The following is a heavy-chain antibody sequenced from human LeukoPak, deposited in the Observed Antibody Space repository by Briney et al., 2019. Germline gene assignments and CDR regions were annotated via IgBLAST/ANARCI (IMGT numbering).Heavy chain of an antibody. CDR3: ARSYAESYWGAFDY. D-gene: IGHD3-10*01. CDR2: IKQDGSEK. J-gene: IGHJ4*02. V-gene: IGHV3-7*01. Sequence: GGSLRLSCAASGFTFSSYWMSWVHQAPGKGLEWVANIKQDGSEKYYVDSVKGRFTISRDNAKNSLYLQMNSLRAEDTAVYYCARSYAESYWGAFDYWGQGTLVTVSS. CDR1: GFTFSSYW.